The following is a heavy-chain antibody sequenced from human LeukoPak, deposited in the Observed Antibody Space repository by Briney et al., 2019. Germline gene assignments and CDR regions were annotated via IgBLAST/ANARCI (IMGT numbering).Heavy chain of an antibody. J-gene: IGHJ4*02. CDR1: GYTFTSYD. D-gene: IGHD7-27*01. Sequence: WASVKVSCKASGYTFTSYDINWVRQATGQGLEWMGWMNPNSGNTGYAQKFQGRVTITRNTSISTAYMELSSLRSEDTAVYYCARAGVAAYYFDYWGQGTLVTVSS. CDR3: ARAGVAAYYFDY. V-gene: IGHV1-8*03. CDR2: MNPNSGNT.